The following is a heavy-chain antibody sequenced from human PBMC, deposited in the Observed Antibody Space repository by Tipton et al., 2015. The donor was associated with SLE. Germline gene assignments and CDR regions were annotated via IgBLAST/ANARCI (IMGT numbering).Heavy chain of an antibody. V-gene: IGHV4-39*07. CDR2: IYYTGTTT. CDR3: ARLHGYSYGLNWFDP. J-gene: IGHJ5*02. Sequence: TLSLTCTVSGGSVSSSSKYWAWFRQPPGKGLGWIGSIYYTGTTTYYNSFLKSRVTMSVDTSKNQFSLRLTSVIAADTAVYYCARLHGYSYGLNWFDPWGQGTLISVSS. CDR1: GGSVSSSSKY. D-gene: IGHD5-18*01.